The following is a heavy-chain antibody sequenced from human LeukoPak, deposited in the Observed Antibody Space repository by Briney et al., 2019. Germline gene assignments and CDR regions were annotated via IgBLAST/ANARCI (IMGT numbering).Heavy chain of an antibody. CDR3: AREMYDYVWGSYRYPLDY. D-gene: IGHD3-16*02. CDR2: ISAYNGNT. J-gene: IGHJ4*02. Sequence: GASVKVSCKASGYTFTSYGISWVRQAPGQGLEWMGWISAYNGNTNYAQKLQGRVTMTTDTSTSTAYMELRSLRSDDTAVYYCAREMYDYVWGSYRYPLDYWGQGTLGTVSS. V-gene: IGHV1-18*01. CDR1: GYTFTSYG.